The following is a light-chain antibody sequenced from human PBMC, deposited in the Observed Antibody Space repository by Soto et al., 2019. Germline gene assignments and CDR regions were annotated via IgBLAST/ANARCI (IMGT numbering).Light chain of an antibody. Sequence: QSVLTQPPSVSGAPGQRVTISCTGSSSSIGASSDVHWYQQLPGTAPKLLIYGNNNRPSGVPDRFSGSKSGTSASLAITGLQAEDEADYYCQSYDSSLSGHVVFGGGTKLTVL. CDR2: GNN. CDR1: SSSIGASSD. J-gene: IGLJ2*01. CDR3: QSYDSSLSGHVV. V-gene: IGLV1-40*01.